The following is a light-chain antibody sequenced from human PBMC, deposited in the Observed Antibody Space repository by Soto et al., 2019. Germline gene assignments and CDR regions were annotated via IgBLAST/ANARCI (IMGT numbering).Light chain of an antibody. CDR1: QSVSSN. CDR3: QQYDNLPWT. J-gene: IGKJ1*01. V-gene: IGKV3-15*01. CDR2: GAS. Sequence: EIVMTQSPATLSVSPGARATLSCRASQSVSSNLAWYQHKPGQAPRLLIYGASTRATGIPARFSGSGSGTEFTLTISSLQSEDFAVYYCQQYDNLPWTFGQGTKVDIK.